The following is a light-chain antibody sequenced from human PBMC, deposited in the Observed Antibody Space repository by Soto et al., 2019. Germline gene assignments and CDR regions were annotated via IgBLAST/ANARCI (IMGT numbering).Light chain of an antibody. J-gene: IGKJ3*01. CDR1: QRVLYSSNNMNY. Sequence: IVMTQSPDSLALSLGERATINCKSSQRVLYSSNNMNYLAWYQQKPGQPPKLLIYWASTRESGVPDRFSGRGRLTDFTLTISSLQAKDVADYYCQEDYSSLFTLGRGTTVSIK. CDR2: WAS. CDR3: QEDYSSLFT. V-gene: IGKV4-1*01.